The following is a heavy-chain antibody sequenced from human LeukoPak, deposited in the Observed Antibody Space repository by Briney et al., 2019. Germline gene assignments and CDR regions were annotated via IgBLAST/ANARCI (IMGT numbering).Heavy chain of an antibody. D-gene: IGHD3-22*01. CDR2: IYYSGST. CDR3: ANYDSSGSKNDAFDI. CDR1: GGSISSGDYY. V-gene: IGHV4-30-4*08. Sequence: SETLSLTCTVSGGSISSGDYYWSWIRQSPGKGLEWIGYIYYSGSTYYNPSLKSRVTISVDTSKNQFSLKLSSVTAADTAVYYCANYDSSGSKNDAFDIWGQGTMVTVFS. J-gene: IGHJ3*02.